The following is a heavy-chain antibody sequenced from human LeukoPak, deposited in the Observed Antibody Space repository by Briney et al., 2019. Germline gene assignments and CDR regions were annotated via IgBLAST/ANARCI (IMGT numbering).Heavy chain of an antibody. D-gene: IGHD6-19*01. CDR2: IYYSGST. CDR1: GGSISSSSYY. V-gene: IGHV4-39*01. CDR3: ARRFGSGWFPRGFDY. J-gene: IGHJ4*02. Sequence: PSETLSLTCTVSGGSISSSSYYWGWIRQPPGKGLEWIGSIYYSGSTYYNPPLKSRVTISVDTSKNQFSLKLSSVTAADTAVYYCARRFGSGWFPRGFDYWGQGTLVTVSS.